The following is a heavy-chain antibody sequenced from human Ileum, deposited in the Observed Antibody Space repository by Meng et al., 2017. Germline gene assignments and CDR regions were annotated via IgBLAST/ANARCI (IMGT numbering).Heavy chain of an antibody. CDR2: IKDDGSET. J-gene: IGHJ5*02. CDR1: GFMFSGYW. CDR3: ARVRGVIILGVWAHWFDP. Sequence: GESLKISCAASGFMFSGYWMSWVRQAPGKGLEWVANIKDDGSETYYVDSVKGRFTISRDNAKNSLYLQMNSLRAEDTAVYYCARVRGVIILGVWAHWFDPWGQGTLVTVYS. V-gene: IGHV3-7*04. D-gene: IGHD3-10*01.